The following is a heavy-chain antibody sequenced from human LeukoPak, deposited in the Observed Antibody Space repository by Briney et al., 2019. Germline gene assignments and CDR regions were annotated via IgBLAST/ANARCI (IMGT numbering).Heavy chain of an antibody. Sequence: GGSLRLSCAVSGFTFSDFAMSRVRQAPGKGLEWGSTIGDSGGIKYYADSVKGRFIISRDNSKNTLDLQMNSLRAEDTAVYYCAKRRGYSGYDYFDYWGQGTLVTVSS. J-gene: IGHJ4*02. CDR3: AKRRGYSGYDYFDY. CDR1: GFTFSDFA. CDR2: IGDSGGIK. V-gene: IGHV3-23*01. D-gene: IGHD5-12*01.